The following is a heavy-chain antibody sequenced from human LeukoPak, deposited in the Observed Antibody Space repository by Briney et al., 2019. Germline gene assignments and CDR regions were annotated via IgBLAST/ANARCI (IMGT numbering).Heavy chain of an antibody. CDR2: IYFSGST. Sequence: SETLSLTCTVSGGSISSSSYYWGWIRQPPGKGLEWIGSIYFSGSTYYNPSLRSRVTISVDMSKNQFSLKLSSVTAADTAVYYRVGGSGSYLYYYYYYYMDVWGKGTTVTVSS. CDR3: VGGSGSYLYYYYYYYMDV. CDR1: GGSISSSSYY. V-gene: IGHV4-39*07. J-gene: IGHJ6*03. D-gene: IGHD3-10*01.